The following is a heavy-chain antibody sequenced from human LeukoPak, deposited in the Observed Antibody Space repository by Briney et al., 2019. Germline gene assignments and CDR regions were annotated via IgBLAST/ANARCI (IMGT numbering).Heavy chain of an antibody. J-gene: IGHJ3*02. CDR1: GFTFSSYS. CDR3: AKAVAYLDAFDI. D-gene: IGHD4-23*01. V-gene: IGHV3-48*04. Sequence: QPGGSLRLSCAASGFTFSSYSMNWVRQAPGKGPEWVSYISSSSSTIYYADSVKGRFTISRDNAKNSLYLQMNSLRAEDTAVYYCAKAVAYLDAFDIWGQGTMVTVSS. CDR2: ISSSSSTI.